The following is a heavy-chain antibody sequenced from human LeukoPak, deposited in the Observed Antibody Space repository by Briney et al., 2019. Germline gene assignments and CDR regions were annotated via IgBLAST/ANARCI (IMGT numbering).Heavy chain of an antibody. CDR1: GFTFSSYV. CDR3: AKDPYYDSSRDF. CDR2: ISGSGGRT. V-gene: IGHV3-23*01. Sequence: PGGSLRLSCAASGFTFSSYVMSWVRQAPGKGLEWVSGISGSGGRTYYADSVKGRFTISRDNSKNTLYLQMNSLRAEDTAVYYCAKDPYYDSSRDFWGQGTLVTVSS. J-gene: IGHJ4*02. D-gene: IGHD3-22*01.